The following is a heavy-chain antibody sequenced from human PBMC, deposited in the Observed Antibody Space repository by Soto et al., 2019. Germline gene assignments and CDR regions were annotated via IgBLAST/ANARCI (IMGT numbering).Heavy chain of an antibody. CDR1: EGTFSSYT. J-gene: IGHJ4*02. Sequence: QVQLVQSGAEVKKPGSSVKVSCKASEGTFSSYTISWVRQAPGQGLEWMGRIIPILGIANYAQKFQGRVTITADKSTSTAYMELSSLRSEDTAVYYCARGYGSGNYYFDYWGQGTLVTVSS. D-gene: IGHD3-10*01. V-gene: IGHV1-69*02. CDR2: IIPILGIA. CDR3: ARGYGSGNYYFDY.